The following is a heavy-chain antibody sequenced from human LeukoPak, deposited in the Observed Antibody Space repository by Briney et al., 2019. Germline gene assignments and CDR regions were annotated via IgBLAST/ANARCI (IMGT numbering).Heavy chain of an antibody. CDR2: ISASGGTT. J-gene: IGHJ4*02. D-gene: IGHD6-13*01. CDR1: GFTFSTYA. V-gene: IGHV3-23*01. Sequence: GGSLRLSCAASGFTFSTYAMSWVRQAPGKGLEWVSGISASGGTTYYADSVKGRFTISRDNSKNTPYLQMNSLRGEDTAVYYCAKDKAPGSWHTPSDYWAREPWSPSPQ. CDR3: AKDKAPGSWHTPSDY.